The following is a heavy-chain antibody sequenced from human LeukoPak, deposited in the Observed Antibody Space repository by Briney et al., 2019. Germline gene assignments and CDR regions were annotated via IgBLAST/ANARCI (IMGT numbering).Heavy chain of an antibody. Sequence: GGPLSFSCAALGFTFKNSAWTGVGQAQGRGRDWVSAISGNTGATYYADSVKGRFTISRDNSKNTLYLQMNSLRAEDTAVYYCARKWWENWFDSWGQGALVTVSS. CDR2: ISGNTGAT. CDR1: GFTFKNSA. CDR3: ARKWWENWFDS. D-gene: IGHD2-15*01. J-gene: IGHJ5*01. V-gene: IGHV3-23*01.